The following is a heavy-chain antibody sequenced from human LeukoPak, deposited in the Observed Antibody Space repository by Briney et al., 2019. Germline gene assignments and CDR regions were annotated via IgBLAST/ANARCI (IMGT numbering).Heavy chain of an antibody. D-gene: IGHD3-22*01. CDR1: GFTFSTFA. CDR3: ARDDLLHRNWFDP. CDR2: IFPSGGEI. J-gene: IGHJ5*02. V-gene: IGHV3-23*01. Sequence: GGSLRLSCAASGFTFSTFAMIWVRQPPGKGLEWVSSIFPSGGEIHYADSVRGRFTISRDNSKSTLSLQMNSLRAEDTAFYYCARDDLLHRNWFDPWGQGTLVTVSS.